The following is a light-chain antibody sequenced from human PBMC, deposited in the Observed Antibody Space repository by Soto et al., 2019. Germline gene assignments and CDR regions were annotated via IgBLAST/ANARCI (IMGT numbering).Light chain of an antibody. CDR1: QSVGSSY. Sequence: EIVLTQSPGTLSLSPGERATLSCRASQSVGSSYLAWYQQKPGQAPRLLIFDASTRATGIPDRFSGSGSGTDFTLTISRLEPEDFAVYYCQQYNSWPTFGGGTKVEIK. J-gene: IGKJ4*01. V-gene: IGKV3-20*01. CDR2: DAS. CDR3: QQYNSWPT.